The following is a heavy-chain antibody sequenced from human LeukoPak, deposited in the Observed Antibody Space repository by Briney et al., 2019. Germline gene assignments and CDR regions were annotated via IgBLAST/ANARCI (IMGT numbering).Heavy chain of an antibody. CDR1: AFTFSSYG. D-gene: IGHD3-10*01. V-gene: IGHV3-30*02. CDR2: IPYYGSSK. Sequence: GWSLRLSCAASAFTFSSYGMHWVRQAPGKGLAGVALIPYYGSSKYYADSVKGRFTISRDNSKNTLYLQMNSLRADDTAVYYCAKVYGSGSYPSEPTWFDPWGQGTLVTVSS. CDR3: AKVYGSGSYPSEPTWFDP. J-gene: IGHJ5*02.